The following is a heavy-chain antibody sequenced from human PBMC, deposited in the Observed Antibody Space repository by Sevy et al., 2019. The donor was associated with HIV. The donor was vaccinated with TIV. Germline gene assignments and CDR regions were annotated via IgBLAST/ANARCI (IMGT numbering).Heavy chain of an antibody. Sequence: GGSLRLSCAASGFTFDDYAMHWVRQAPGKGLEWVSGISWNSGSIGYADSVKGRFTISRDNAKNSLYLQMNSLRAEDTALYYCAKAARGYSGYDQPNYYGMDVWGQGTTVTVSS. CDR1: GFTFDDYA. CDR3: AKAARGYSGYDQPNYYGMDV. J-gene: IGHJ6*02. CDR2: ISWNSGSI. D-gene: IGHD5-12*01. V-gene: IGHV3-9*01.